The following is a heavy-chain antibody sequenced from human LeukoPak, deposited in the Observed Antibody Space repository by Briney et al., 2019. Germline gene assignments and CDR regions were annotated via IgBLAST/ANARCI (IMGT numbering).Heavy chain of an antibody. Sequence: SETLSLTCAVYGGSFSGYYWSWIRQPPGKGLEWIGYIYYSGSTNYNPSLKSRVTISVDTSKNQFSLKLSSVTAADTAVYYCARQKWRHDAFDIWGQGTMVTVSS. D-gene: IGHD5-12*01. J-gene: IGHJ3*02. CDR2: IYYSGST. CDR1: GGSFSGYY. V-gene: IGHV4-59*08. CDR3: ARQKWRHDAFDI.